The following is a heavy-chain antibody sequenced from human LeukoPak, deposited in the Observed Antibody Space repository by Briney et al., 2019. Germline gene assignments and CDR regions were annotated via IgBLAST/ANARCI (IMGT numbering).Heavy chain of an antibody. J-gene: IGHJ5*02. Sequence: PGGSLRLSCVASGFTFSRYGMLWVRQAPGKGLEWVAVIWYDGSNRKYADSVKGRFTISRDNAKNSLYLQMNSLRAEDTAVYYCARGGYCSSTSCYFWFDPWGQGTLVTVSS. CDR2: IWYDGSNR. V-gene: IGHV3-33*01. CDR1: GFTFSRYG. D-gene: IGHD2-2*01. CDR3: ARGGYCSSTSCYFWFDP.